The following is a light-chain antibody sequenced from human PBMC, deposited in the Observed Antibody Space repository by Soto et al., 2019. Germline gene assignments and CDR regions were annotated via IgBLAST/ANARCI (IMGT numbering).Light chain of an antibody. J-gene: IGKJ1*01. CDR1: QSVTTN. Sequence: EIVMTQSPATLSVSPGERATLSCRASQSVTTNLAWYQQKPGQAPRLLIYAASTRATGIPTRFSGGGSGTEFTITISSLQSEDFAVYYCQQYNNWPPRWTFGQGTKVEIK. V-gene: IGKV3-15*01. CDR2: AAS. CDR3: QQYNNWPPRWT.